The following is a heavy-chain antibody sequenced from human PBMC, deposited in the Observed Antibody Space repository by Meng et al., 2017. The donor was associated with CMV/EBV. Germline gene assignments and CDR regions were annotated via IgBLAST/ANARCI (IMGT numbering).Heavy chain of an antibody. D-gene: IGHD2-2*01. CDR3: ASTYCSSTSCYLYYYYGMDV. CDR2: IYYSGST. J-gene: IGHJ6*02. V-gene: IGHV4-39*07. Sequence: GSLRLSCTASGGSISSSSYYWGWIRQPPGKGLEWIGSIYYSGSTYYNPSLKSRVTISVDTSKNQFSLKLSSVTAADTAVYYCASTYCSSTSCYLYYYYGMDVWGQGTTVTVSS. CDR1: GGSISSSSYY.